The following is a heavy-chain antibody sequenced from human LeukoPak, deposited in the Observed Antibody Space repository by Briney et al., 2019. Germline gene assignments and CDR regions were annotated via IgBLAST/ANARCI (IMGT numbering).Heavy chain of an antibody. CDR1: GFSFSSYW. J-gene: IGHJ4*02. CDR3: ARGPTRGFDY. Sequence: GGSLRLSCAASGFSFSSYWMSWVRQAPGKGLEWVSYISSSSSTIYYADSVKGRFTISRDNAKNSLYLQMNSLRAEDTAVYYCARGPTRGFDYWGQGTLVTVSS. CDR2: ISSSSSTI. D-gene: IGHD2-15*01. V-gene: IGHV3-48*01.